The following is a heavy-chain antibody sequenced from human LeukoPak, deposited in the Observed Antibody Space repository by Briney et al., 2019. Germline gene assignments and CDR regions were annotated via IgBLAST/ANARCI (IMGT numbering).Heavy chain of an antibody. CDR2: IGGSVSNT. CDR3: AKVLGYGSGSYLDY. V-gene: IGHV3-23*01. CDR1: GFTFSSYA. D-gene: IGHD3-10*01. J-gene: IGHJ4*02. Sequence: GGSLRLSCAASGFTFSSYAMKWVRQAPGKGLEWVSAIGGSVSNTYYADSVKGRFTISRDNSKNTLYLQMNSLRAEDTAVYYCAKVLGYGSGSYLDYWGQGTLVTVSS.